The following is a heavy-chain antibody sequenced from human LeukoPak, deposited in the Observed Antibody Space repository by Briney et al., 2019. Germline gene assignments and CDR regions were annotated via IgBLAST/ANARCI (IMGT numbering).Heavy chain of an antibody. CDR2: IKKTGSET. CDR1: GFTFSHFW. CDR3: AKDVMRCSGGCI. D-gene: IGHD2-15*01. J-gene: IGHJ4*02. V-gene: IGHV3-7*03. Sequence: GGSLRLSCAASGFTFSHFWMSWVRQAPGKGLEWVAYIKKTGSETYYVDSVKGRFTFTRDNTRNSLFLQMYSLRAEDTAIYYCAKDVMRCSGGCIWGQGTLVTVSS.